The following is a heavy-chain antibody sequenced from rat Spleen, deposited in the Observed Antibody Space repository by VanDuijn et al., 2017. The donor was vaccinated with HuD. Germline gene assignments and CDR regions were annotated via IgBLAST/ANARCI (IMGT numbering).Heavy chain of an antibody. CDR2: ISPSGATT. V-gene: IGHV5-25*01. CDR3: ARVGTRVSRFAY. J-gene: IGHJ3*01. D-gene: IGHD1-4*01. Sequence: EVQLVESGGGLVQPGRSLKLSCAASGFTFSNYYMAWVRQAPTKGLEWVAYISPSGATTNYRDSVKGRFTISRDNARGTLYLQMDSLRSEDTATYYCARVGTRVSRFAYWGQGTLVTVSS. CDR1: GFTFSNYY.